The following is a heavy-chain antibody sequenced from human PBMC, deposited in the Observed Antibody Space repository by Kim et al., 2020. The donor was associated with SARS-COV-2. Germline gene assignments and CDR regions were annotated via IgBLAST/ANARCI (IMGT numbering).Heavy chain of an antibody. CDR3: ATENDSSGYYDY. CDR2: INHSGST. Sequence: SETLSLTCAVYGGSFSGYYWSWIRQPPGKGLEWIGEINHSGSTNYNPSLKSRVTISVDTSKNQFSLKLSSVTAADTAVYYCATENDSSGYYDYWGQGTLVTVSS. CDR1: GGSFSGYY. V-gene: IGHV4-34*01. J-gene: IGHJ4*02. D-gene: IGHD3-22*01.